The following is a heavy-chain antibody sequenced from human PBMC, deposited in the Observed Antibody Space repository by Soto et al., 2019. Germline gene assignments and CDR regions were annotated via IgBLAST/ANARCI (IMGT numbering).Heavy chain of an antibody. CDR1: GGSINSGGYY. Sequence: SETLSLTCNVSGGSINSGGYYWGWIRQHPGKGLEWIGYIHYRGRTSYNPSLQSRVSISLDTSGHHFSMQLTSATAADTAVYYCARCRDAFGFDSWGQGTLVTVSS. J-gene: IGHJ4*02. V-gene: IGHV4-31*03. CDR2: IHYRGRT. CDR3: ARCRDAFGFDS. D-gene: IGHD2-15*01.